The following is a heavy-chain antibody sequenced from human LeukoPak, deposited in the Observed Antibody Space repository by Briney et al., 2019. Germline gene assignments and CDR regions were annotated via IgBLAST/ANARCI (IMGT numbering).Heavy chain of an antibody. Sequence: GGSLRLSCAASGFTFDDYAMHWVRQAPGKGLEWVSGISWNSGSIGYADSVKGRFTISRDNSKSTLYLQMNNLRAEDTAVYYCARGGGYYAIDYWGQGTLVTVSS. J-gene: IGHJ4*02. CDR1: GFTFDDYA. V-gene: IGHV3-9*01. CDR3: ARGGGYYAIDY. D-gene: IGHD1-26*01. CDR2: ISWNSGSI.